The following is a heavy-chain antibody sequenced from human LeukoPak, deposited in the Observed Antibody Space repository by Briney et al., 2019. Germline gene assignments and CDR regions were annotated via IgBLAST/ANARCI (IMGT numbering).Heavy chain of an antibody. CDR1: GFTFSSYA. J-gene: IGHJ4*02. Sequence: PGGSLRLSCAASGFTFSSYAMSWVRQAPGKGLEWVSAISGSGDRTYYADSVKGRFTISRDNSKNTLYLQMNTLRAEDTAVYYCAKGAYSYGQNYFDYWGQGTLVTVSS. CDR2: ISGSGDRT. D-gene: IGHD5-18*01. CDR3: AKGAYSYGQNYFDY. V-gene: IGHV3-23*01.